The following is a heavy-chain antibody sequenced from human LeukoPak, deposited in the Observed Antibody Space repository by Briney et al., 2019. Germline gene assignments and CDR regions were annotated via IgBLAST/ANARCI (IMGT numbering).Heavy chain of an antibody. CDR2: IYYSGST. Sequence: SETLSLTCTVSGGSISSYYWSWIRQPPGKGLEWIGYIYYSGSTNYNPSLKSRVTISVDTSKNQFSLKLSSVTAADTAVYYCAKSSYSIFDYWGQGTLVTVSS. J-gene: IGHJ4*02. V-gene: IGHV4-59*08. CDR3: AKSSYSIFDY. D-gene: IGHD5-18*01. CDR1: GGSISSYY.